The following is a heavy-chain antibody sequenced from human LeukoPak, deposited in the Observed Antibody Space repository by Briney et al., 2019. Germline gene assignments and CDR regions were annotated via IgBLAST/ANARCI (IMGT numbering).Heavy chain of an antibody. CDR3: ARSKTFSGSYRYYGMDV. J-gene: IGHJ6*02. Sequence: GGSLRLSCAPSGFTLSRHSINCVREAPGEGLEWGSSISDSGSYIYYADSVKGRFTISRDNAKNSLFLQMNSLRAEDTAVYYCARSKTFSGSYRYYGMDVWGQGTTVTVSS. V-gene: IGHV3-21*01. D-gene: IGHD1-26*01. CDR1: GFTLSRHS. CDR2: ISDSGSYI.